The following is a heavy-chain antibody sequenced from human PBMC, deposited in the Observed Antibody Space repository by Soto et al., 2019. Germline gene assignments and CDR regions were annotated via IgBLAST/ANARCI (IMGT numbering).Heavy chain of an antibody. CDR3: ARGPIGGAINHFDY. CDR1: GYTFTSNG. Sequence: QVQLVQSGAEVKKPGASVKVSCKASGYTFTSNGISWVRQAPGQGREWMGWVSVYNGNTNYVQKLQGRVIMTTDTPTSTAYMELRSLRSDDTAVYYCARGPIGGAINHFDYWGQGTLVTVSS. D-gene: IGHD1-26*01. V-gene: IGHV1-18*01. CDR2: VSVYNGNT. J-gene: IGHJ4*02.